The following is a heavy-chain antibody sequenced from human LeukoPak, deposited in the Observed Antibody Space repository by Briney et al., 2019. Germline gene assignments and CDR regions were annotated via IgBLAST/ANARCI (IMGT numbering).Heavy chain of an antibody. V-gene: IGHV1-46*01. CDR3: ARIRGYYDFWSGYRDAFDI. CDR1: GYTFTSYY. CDR2: INSSGGST. D-gene: IGHD3-3*01. Sequence: GASVKVSCKASGYTFTSYYMHWVRQAPGQGLEWMGIINSSGGSTSYAQKFQGRVTITADESTSTAYMELSSLRSEDTAVYYCARIRGYYDFWSGYRDAFDIWGQGTMVTVSS. J-gene: IGHJ3*02.